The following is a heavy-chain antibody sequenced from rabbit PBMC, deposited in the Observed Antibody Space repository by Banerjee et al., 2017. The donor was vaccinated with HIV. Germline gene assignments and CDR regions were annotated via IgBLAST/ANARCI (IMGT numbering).Heavy chain of an antibody. CDR3: ARCGGSAPYGCNL. D-gene: IGHD6-1*01. CDR2: INTSSGTT. V-gene: IGHV1S40*01. Sequence: EWIACINTSSGTTYYANWAKGRFTISKTSSTTVTLQMTSLTAADTATYFCARCGGSAPYGCNLWGPGTLVTVS. J-gene: IGHJ4*01.